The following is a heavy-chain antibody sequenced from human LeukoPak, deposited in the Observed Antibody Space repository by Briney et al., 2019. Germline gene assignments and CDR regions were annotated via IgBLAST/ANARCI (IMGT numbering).Heavy chain of an antibody. V-gene: IGHV1-8*01. CDR2: MNPNSGNT. CDR1: GYTSTSYD. J-gene: IGHJ6*02. CDR3: ARGQKYQLLYYYYGMDV. D-gene: IGHD2-2*01. Sequence: GASVKVSCKASGYTSTSYDINWVRQATGQGLEWMGWMNPNSGNTGYAQKFQGRVTMTRNTSISTAYMELSSLRSEDTAVYYCARGQKYQLLYYYYGMDVWGQGTTVTVSS.